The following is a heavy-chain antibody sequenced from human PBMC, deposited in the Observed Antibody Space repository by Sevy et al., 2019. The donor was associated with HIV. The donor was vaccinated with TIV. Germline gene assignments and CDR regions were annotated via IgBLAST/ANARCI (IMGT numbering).Heavy chain of an antibody. V-gene: IGHV1-58*01. CDR2: IVVGSGNT. Sequence: ASEKVSCKASGFTFTSSAVQWVRQARGQRLEWIGWIVVGSGNTNYAQKFQERVTITRDMSTSTAYMELSSLRSEDTAVYYCAAGGPTVITPFDYWGQGTLVTVSS. CDR3: AAGGPTVITPFDY. J-gene: IGHJ4*02. D-gene: IGHD4-17*01. CDR1: GFTFTSSA.